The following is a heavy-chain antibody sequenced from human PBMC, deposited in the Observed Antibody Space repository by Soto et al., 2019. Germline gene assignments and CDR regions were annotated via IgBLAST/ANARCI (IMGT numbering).Heavy chain of an antibody. Sequence: QVQLQESGPGLVKPSGTLSLTCAVSGGSISSSNWWSWVRQPPGKGLEWIGEIYHSGSTNYNPSLKSRVTRSVDKSKNQFSLKLSSVTAAGTAVYYCARVVGGYYYGMDVWGQGTTVTVSS. V-gene: IGHV4-4*02. CDR2: IYHSGST. J-gene: IGHJ6*02. CDR3: ARVVGGYYYGMDV. CDR1: GGSISSSNW. D-gene: IGHD2-2*01.